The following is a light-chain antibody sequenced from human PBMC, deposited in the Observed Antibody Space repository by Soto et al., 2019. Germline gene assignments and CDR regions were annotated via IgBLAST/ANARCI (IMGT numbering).Light chain of an antibody. V-gene: IGKV1-9*01. CDR3: QHLNNYPPFT. Sequence: IQLTQSPSSLSASVGDRVSITCRASQDIQTYLAWYQQKRGEAPKLLISGTFTLQSGVPSRFNSSGSGTDFTLTISRLQPEDFATYYCQHLNNYPPFTFGPGTKVDLE. J-gene: IGKJ3*01. CDR2: GTF. CDR1: QDIQTY.